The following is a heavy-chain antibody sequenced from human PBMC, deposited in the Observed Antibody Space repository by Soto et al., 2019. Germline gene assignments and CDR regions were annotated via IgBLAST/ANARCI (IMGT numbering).Heavy chain of an antibody. V-gene: IGHV1-18*01. J-gene: IGHJ6*02. CDR1: GYTFTSYD. CDR2: ISAYNGNT. Sequence: ASVKVSCKASGYTFTSYDISWVRQAPGQGLEWMGWISAYNGNTNYAQKLQGRVTMTTDTSTSTAYRELRSLRSDDTDVYYCAREFRRYYDFWSGYYYYYGMDVWGQGTTVTVSS. CDR3: AREFRRYYDFWSGYYYYYGMDV. D-gene: IGHD3-3*01.